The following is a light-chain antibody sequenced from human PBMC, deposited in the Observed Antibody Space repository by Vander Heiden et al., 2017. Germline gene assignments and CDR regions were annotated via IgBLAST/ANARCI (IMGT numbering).Light chain of an antibody. J-gene: IGLJ1*01. CDR3: LLYMSGGISV. CDR2: STN. V-gene: IGLV8-61*01. Sequence: QTVVTLEPSFSVSPGGTVTLTCGLSSASVSTSYHPSWYQQTPGQAPRTLIYSTNIRSSGVPDRFSGSILGNKAALTITGAQADDESDYYCLLYMSGGISVFGTGTKVTVL. CDR1: SASVSTSYH.